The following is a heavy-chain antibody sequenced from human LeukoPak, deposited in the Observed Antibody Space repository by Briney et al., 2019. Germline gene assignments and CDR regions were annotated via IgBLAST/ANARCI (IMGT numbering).Heavy chain of an antibody. CDR3: ARLSAGFFRFDP. D-gene: IGHD2/OR15-2a*01. V-gene: IGHV4-59*08. CDR1: GGSISSYY. Sequence: PSETLSLTCTVSGGSISSYYWSWIRQPPGKGLEWIGYIYYSGSTNYNPSLKSRVTISVDTSKNQFPLKLSSVTAADTAVYYCARLSAGFFRFDPWGQGTLVTVSS. J-gene: IGHJ5*02. CDR2: IYYSGST.